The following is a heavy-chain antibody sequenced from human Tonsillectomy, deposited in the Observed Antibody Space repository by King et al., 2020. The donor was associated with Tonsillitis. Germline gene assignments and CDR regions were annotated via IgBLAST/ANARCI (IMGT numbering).Heavy chain of an antibody. J-gene: IGHJ6*02. V-gene: IGHV3-48*04. CDR1: GFTFSSYS. CDR2: TSSSSSTI. Sequence: VQLVESGGGLVQPGGSLRLSCAASGFTFSSYSMNWVRQAPGKGLEWVSYTSSSSSTIHYADSVKGRFTISRDNAKNSLYLQMNSLRAEDTAVYYCARDDPVPVLRYYGMDVWGPGTTVTVSS. D-gene: IGHD4-17*01. CDR3: ARDDPVPVLRYYGMDV.